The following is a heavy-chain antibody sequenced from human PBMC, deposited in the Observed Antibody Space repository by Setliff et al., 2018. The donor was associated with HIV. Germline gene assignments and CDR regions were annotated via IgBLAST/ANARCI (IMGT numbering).Heavy chain of an antibody. CDR3: ATLWFGELLIHYYYYMDV. J-gene: IGHJ6*03. CDR1: GGSISTSRYY. V-gene: IGHV4-39*01. Sequence: SETLSLTCTVSGGSISTSRYYWGWIRQPPGKGLEWIGSINYRGNTYYNPSLTSRAAIFVDTSKNQISLKLSSVTAADTAVYYCATLWFGELLIHYYYYMDVWGKGTTVTVSS. CDR2: INYRGNT. D-gene: IGHD3-10*01.